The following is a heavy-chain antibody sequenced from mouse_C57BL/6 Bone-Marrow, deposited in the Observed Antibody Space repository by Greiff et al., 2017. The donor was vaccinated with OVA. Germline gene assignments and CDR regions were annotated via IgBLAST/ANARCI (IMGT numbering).Heavy chain of an antibody. CDR3: ARWDGFWYFDV. Sequence: VQLQQPGAELVRPGTSVKLSCKASGYTFTSYWMHWVKQRPGQGLEWIGVIDPSDSYTNYNQKFKGKATLTVDTSSSTAYMQLSSLTSEDSAVYYCARWDGFWYFDVWGTGTTVTVSS. CDR1: GYTFTSYW. J-gene: IGHJ1*03. V-gene: IGHV1-59*01. CDR2: IDPSDSYT. D-gene: IGHD2-3*01.